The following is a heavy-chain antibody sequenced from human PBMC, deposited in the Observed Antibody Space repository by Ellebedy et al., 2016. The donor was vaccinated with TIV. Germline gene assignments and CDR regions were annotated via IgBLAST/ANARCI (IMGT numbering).Heavy chain of an antibody. CDR2: IYSGGAA. CDR1: GFTFSSYA. J-gene: IGHJ5*02. V-gene: IGHV3-23*05. CDR3: ARNRDANGWYVDL. Sequence: GESLKISCAASGFTFSSYAMSWVRQAPGKGLEWVSTIYSGGAAYHGDSVKGRFTVSRDSSKNTVYLQMNSLRVEDTALYFCARNRDANGWYVDLWGQGTLVTVSS. D-gene: IGHD6-19*01.